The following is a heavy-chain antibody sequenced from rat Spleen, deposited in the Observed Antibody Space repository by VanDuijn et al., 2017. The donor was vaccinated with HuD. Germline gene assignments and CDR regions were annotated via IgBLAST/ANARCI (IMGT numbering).Heavy chain of an antibody. CDR1: FYSITSSYR. V-gene: IGHV3-3*01. CDR3: AKTTVAYYYIMDA. J-gene: IGHJ4*01. CDR2: IDGTGST. D-gene: IGHD1-3*01. Sequence: EVQLQESGPGLVKPSQSLSLTCSVTFYSITSSYRWSWIRKFPGNKLEWMGYIDGTGSTNYNPSLKSRISITRDTSKNQFFLQVNSVTTEDTATYYCAKTTVAYYYIMDAWGQGASVTVSS.